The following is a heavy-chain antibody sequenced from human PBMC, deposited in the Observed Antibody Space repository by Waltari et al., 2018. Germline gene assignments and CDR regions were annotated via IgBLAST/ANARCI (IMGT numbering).Heavy chain of an antibody. V-gene: IGHV3-30-3*01. CDR3: ARDDSSGSYYFDY. D-gene: IGHD1-26*01. CDR1: GFTFSSSA. J-gene: IGHJ4*02. CDR2: ISYDGSNK. Sequence: QVQLVESGGGVVQPGRSLRLSCAASGFTFSSSAMNWVRQAPGKGLEWVAVISYDGSNKYYADSVKGRFTISRDNSKNTLYLQMNSLRAEDTAVYYCARDDSSGSYYFDYWGQGTLVTVSS.